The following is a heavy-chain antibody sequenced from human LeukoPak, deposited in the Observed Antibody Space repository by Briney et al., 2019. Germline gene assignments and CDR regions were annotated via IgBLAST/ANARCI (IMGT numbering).Heavy chain of an antibody. Sequence: GGPLRLPCAASGFTFSSYAMSWVRQAPGKGLEWVSAISGSGGSTYYADSVKGRFTISRDNSKNTLYLQMNSLRAEDTAVYYCAKDEGRFDYYYYGMDVWGQGTTVTVSS. CDR3: AKDEGRFDYYYYGMDV. CDR2: ISGSGGST. J-gene: IGHJ6*02. D-gene: IGHD3-10*01. CDR1: GFTFSSYA. V-gene: IGHV3-23*01.